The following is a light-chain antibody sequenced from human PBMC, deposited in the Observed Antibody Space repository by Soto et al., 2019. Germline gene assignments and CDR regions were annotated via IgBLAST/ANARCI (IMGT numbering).Light chain of an antibody. CDR2: GAS. J-gene: IGKJ1*01. Sequence: DIVLAQSPGTLSLSPGERATLSCRASQSVSNNYLAWYQQKPGQAPRLLIYGASSRATGIPDRFSGSGSGTDFTLTISRLEPEDFAVYYCQQHGSSPWTFGQGTKVEIK. V-gene: IGKV3-20*01. CDR1: QSVSNNY. CDR3: QQHGSSPWT.